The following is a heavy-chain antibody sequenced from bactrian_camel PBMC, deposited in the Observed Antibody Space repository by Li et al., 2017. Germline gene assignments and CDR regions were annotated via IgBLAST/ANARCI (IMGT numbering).Heavy chain of an antibody. D-gene: IGHD3*01. Sequence: VQLVESGGESVQAGGSLRLSCAVHGYAVLGKALTWFRQAPGKEREAVAVMYTPNDNKFYADSVKGRFTISQDIANNALYLEMNDLKPEDSAIYYCVLGDKRIVFPLKVPTTMEAYWGPGTQVTVS. CDR1: GYAVLGKA. V-gene: IGHV3S31*01. CDR2: MYTPNDNK. J-gene: IGHJ4*01. CDR3: VLGDKRIVFPLKVPTTMEAY.